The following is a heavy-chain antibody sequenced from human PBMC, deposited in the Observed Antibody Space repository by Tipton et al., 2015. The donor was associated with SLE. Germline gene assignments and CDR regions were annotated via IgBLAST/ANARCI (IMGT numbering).Heavy chain of an antibody. D-gene: IGHD6-13*01. V-gene: IGHV3-9*01. CDR2: ISWNSGSI. CDR1: GFTFYDYD. CDR3: AKGRLGAAANLDY. J-gene: IGHJ4*02. Sequence: SLRLSCVGSGFTFYDYDLTWVRQAPGKGLEWVSSISWNSGSIGYADSVKGRFTISRDNAKNSLYLQMNSLRAEDTALYYCAKGRLGAAANLDYWGQGTLVTVSS.